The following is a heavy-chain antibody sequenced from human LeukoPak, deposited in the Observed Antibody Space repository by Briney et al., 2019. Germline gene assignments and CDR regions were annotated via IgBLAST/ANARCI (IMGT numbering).Heavy chain of an antibody. CDR1: GFTFDDYA. J-gene: IGHJ5*02. CDR3: AKDIGSSSHNWFDP. V-gene: IGHV3-9*01. Sequence: GGSLRLSCAASGFTFDDYAMHWVRQAPGKGLEWVSGISWNSGSIGYADSVKGRFTISRDNAKNSLYLQMNSLRAEDTALYYCAKDIGSSSHNWFDPCGQGTLVTVSS. D-gene: IGHD6-13*01. CDR2: ISWNSGSI.